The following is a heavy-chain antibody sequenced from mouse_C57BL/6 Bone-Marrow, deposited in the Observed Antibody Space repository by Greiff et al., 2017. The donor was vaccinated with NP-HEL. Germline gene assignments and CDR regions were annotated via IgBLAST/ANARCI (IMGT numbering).Heavy chain of an antibody. CDR1: GYTFTSYG. CDR3: ARSFWDDAY. Sequence: QVQLQQSGAELARPGASVKLSCKASGYTFTSYGISWVKQRTGQGLEWIGEIYPRSGNTYYNEKFKGKATLTADKSSSTAYMELRSLTSEDSAVYFCARSFWDDAYWGQGTLVTVSA. CDR2: IYPRSGNT. J-gene: IGHJ3*01. V-gene: IGHV1-81*01. D-gene: IGHD4-1*01.